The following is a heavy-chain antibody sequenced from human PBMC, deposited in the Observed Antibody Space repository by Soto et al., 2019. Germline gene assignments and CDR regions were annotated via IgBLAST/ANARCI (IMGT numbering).Heavy chain of an antibody. CDR2: ICSHGTDQ. J-gene: IGHJ4*02. D-gene: IGHD1-1*01. Sequence: GGSLRLSSAAPGYSITHHGMHWVSQAPGKGLEWVALICSHGTDQYYADSVKGRFTVSRDTSRNTVFLQMNSLRADDTARYYCGKDIRSGSIDYWGQGTLVTVSS. V-gene: IGHV3-33*06. CDR1: GYSITHHG. CDR3: GKDIRSGSIDY.